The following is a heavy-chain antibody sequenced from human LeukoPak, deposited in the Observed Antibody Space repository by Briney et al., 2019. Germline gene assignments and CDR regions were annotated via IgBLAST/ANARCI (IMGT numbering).Heavy chain of an antibody. Sequence: WASVKVSCKASGGTFSSYAISWVRQAPGQGLEWMGGIIPIFGTANYAQKFQGRVTITTDESTSTAYMELSSLRSEDTAVYYCASRKLGTYYFDYWGQGTLVTVSS. D-gene: IGHD1-1*01. CDR1: GGTFSSYA. CDR3: ASRKLGTYYFDY. CDR2: IIPIFGTA. V-gene: IGHV1-69*05. J-gene: IGHJ4*02.